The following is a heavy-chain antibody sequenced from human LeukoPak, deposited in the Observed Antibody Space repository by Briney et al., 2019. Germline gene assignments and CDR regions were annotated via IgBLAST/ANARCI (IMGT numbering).Heavy chain of an antibody. J-gene: IGHJ3*02. Sequence: GGSLRLSCAASGFTFSSYWMSWVRQAPGKGLEWVANIKQDGSEKYYVDSVKGRFTISRDNAKNSLYLQMNSLRAEDTAVYYCARYCNSGSCFAFDIWGQGTMVTVSS. CDR3: ARYCNSGSCFAFDI. D-gene: IGHD2-15*01. V-gene: IGHV3-7*01. CDR1: GFTFSSYW. CDR2: IKQDGSEK.